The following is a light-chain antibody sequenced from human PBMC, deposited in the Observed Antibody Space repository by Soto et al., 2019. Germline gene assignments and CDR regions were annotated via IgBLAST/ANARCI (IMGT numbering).Light chain of an antibody. CDR3: QEHASI. J-gene: IGKJ5*01. CDR1: QSVSSSY. Sequence: EIVLTQSPGTLSLSPGERATLSCRASQSVSSSYLAWYQQKPGQPPTLLIYDASTRATGIPDRLSGSGSGTDFTLTIRRLEPEDFAVYYCQEHASIFGQGTRLEIK. CDR2: DAS. V-gene: IGKV3-20*01.